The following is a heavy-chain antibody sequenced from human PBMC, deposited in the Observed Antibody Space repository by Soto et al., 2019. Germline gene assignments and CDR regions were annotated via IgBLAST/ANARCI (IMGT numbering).Heavy chain of an antibody. J-gene: IGHJ6*03. Sequence: SETLSLTCAVYGGSFSGYYWSWIRQPPGKGLEWIGEINHSGSTNYNPSLKSRVTKSVDTSKNQFSLKLSAVPAADTAVYYCARERVRGVRYYYYYMDVWGKGTTVTVSS. CDR2: INHSGST. D-gene: IGHD3-10*01. CDR3: ARERVRGVRYYYYYMDV. V-gene: IGHV4-34*01. CDR1: GGSFSGYY.